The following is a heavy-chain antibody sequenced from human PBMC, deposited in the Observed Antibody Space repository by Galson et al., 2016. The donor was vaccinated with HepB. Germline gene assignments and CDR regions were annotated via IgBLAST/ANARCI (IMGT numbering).Heavy chain of an antibody. CDR1: GYTFSDYY. Sequence: SVKVSCKASGYTFSDYYMHWVRQAPGQGLEWRGIINPTDVTTTYAQKFQGRVTVTRDTSTSTVYMELSSLRSADTAVYYCAGGADSGDDLGDYGGQGTLVTVSA. CDR2: INPTDVTT. D-gene: IGHD5-12*01. V-gene: IGHV1-46*01. J-gene: IGHJ4*02. CDR3: AGGADSGDDLGDY.